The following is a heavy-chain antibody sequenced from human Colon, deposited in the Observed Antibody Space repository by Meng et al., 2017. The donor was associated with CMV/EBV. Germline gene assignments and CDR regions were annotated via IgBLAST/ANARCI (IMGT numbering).Heavy chain of an antibody. J-gene: IGHJ6*02. D-gene: IGHD5-12*01. CDR1: GFTFSSYW. CDR2: VNWGGDKI. Sequence: GESLKISCAGSGFTFSSYWMSWVRHAPGKGLEWVSNVNWGGDKIGYADSVKGRFTISRDNAKDSLYLQMDSLRAADTAVYYCAKDRTVGGYTFGLDVWGQGTTVTVSS. CDR3: AKDRTVGGYTFGLDV. V-gene: IGHV3-20*04.